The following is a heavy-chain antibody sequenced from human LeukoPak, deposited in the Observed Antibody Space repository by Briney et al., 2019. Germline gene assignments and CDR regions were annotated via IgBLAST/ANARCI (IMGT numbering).Heavy chain of an antibody. V-gene: IGHV1-8*01. CDR3: ARGQKGGWTPDY. J-gene: IGHJ4*02. CDR1: GYTFTSYD. Sequence: ASVKVSCKASGYTFTSYDINWVRQATGQGLEWMGWMNPNSGNTGYAQKFQGRVTMTRNTSMSTAYMELSSLRSEDTAVYYCARGQKGGWTPDYWGQGTLVTVSS. CDR2: MNPNSGNT. D-gene: IGHD6-19*01.